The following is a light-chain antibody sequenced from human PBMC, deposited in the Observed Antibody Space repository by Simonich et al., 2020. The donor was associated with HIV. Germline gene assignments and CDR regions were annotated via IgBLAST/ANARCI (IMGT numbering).Light chain of an antibody. J-gene: IGKJ3*01. CDR3: QQYGSSSLFT. Sequence: EIVMTQSPATLSVSPGERATLSCRASQRVSSSYLAWSQQKPGQAPRLLIYGASSRATGIPDRFSGSGSGTDFTLTISRLEPEDFAVYYCQQYGSSSLFTFGPGTKVDIK. V-gene: IGKV3-20*01. CDR2: GAS. CDR1: QRVSSSY.